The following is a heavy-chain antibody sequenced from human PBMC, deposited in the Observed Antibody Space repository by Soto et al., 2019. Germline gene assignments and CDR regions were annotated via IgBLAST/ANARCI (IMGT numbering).Heavy chain of an antibody. J-gene: IGHJ6*01. Sequence: GSLRLSCAASGFTFSGSAMHWVRQASGKGLEWVGRIRSKANSYATAYAASVKGRFTISRDDSKNTAYLQMNSLKTEDTAVYYCTSWWELLNYCYGMDVWGQGTTVTVSS. CDR3: TSWWELLNYCYGMDV. CDR2: IRSKANSYAT. V-gene: IGHV3-73*01. CDR1: GFTFSGSA. D-gene: IGHD1-26*01.